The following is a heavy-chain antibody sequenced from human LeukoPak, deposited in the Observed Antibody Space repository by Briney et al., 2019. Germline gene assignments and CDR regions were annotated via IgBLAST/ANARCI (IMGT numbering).Heavy chain of an antibody. CDR3: ARRGYGDYLDY. CDR2: IYHSGST. Sequence: PSETLSLTCAVSCYSISSGYYWGWIRQPPGKGLEWIGSIYHSGSTYYYPSLKSRVTISVDTSKNQFSLKLSSVTAADTAVYYCARRGYGDYLDYWGQGTLVTVSS. D-gene: IGHD4-17*01. V-gene: IGHV4-38-2*01. CDR1: CYSISSGYY. J-gene: IGHJ4*02.